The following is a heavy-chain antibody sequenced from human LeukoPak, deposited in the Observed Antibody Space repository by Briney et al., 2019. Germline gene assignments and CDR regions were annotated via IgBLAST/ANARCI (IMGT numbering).Heavy chain of an antibody. CDR2: ISGNGGST. Sequence: PGGSLRLSCAASGFTFSSYTIHWVCQAPGEGLEYVSAISGNGGSTYYADSVKGRFTISRDNSKNTLYLQMGSLRAEDMAVYFCARGVGFNTGWYSFNYWGQGTLVTVSS. CDR1: GFTFSSYT. V-gene: IGHV3-64*02. CDR3: ARGVGFNTGWYSFNY. D-gene: IGHD6-19*01. J-gene: IGHJ4*02.